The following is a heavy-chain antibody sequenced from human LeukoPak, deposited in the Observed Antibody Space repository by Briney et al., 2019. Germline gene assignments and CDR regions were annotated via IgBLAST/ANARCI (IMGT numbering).Heavy chain of an antibody. D-gene: IGHD5-12*01. V-gene: IGHV3-23*01. CDR2: ISTSGAST. J-gene: IGHJ3*02. Sequence: GGSLRLSCAASGFTFTTYAMNWVRQAPGKGLEWVSTISTSGASTYYADSVKGRFTISRDNSKNTLYLQMNSLRAEDTAIYYCAKGRFGVVATDDAFDIWGQGTIVTVSS. CDR3: AKGRFGVVATDDAFDI. CDR1: GFTFTTYA.